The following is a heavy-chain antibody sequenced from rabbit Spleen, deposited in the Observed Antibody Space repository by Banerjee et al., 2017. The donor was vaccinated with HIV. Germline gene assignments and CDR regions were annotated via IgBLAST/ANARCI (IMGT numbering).Heavy chain of an antibody. CDR2: IYPDYGST. CDR3: ARGATYAYAGYPYIPYGMDL. Sequence: EESGGDLVQPEGSLTLTCTASGFSFSSSYWICWVRQAPGKGLEWIACIYPDYGSTDYANWAKGRFTISKTSSTTVTLQMTSLTAADTATYFCARGATYAYAGYPYIPYGMDLWGPGTLVTVS. D-gene: IGHD6-1*01. V-gene: IGHV1S45*01. J-gene: IGHJ6*01. CDR1: GFSFSSSYW.